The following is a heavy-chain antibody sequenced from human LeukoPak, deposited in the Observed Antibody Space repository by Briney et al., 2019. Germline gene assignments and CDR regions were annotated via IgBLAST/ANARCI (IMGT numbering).Heavy chain of an antibody. D-gene: IGHD2-2*01. V-gene: IGHV4-34*01. J-gene: IGHJ4*02. CDR2: IYHSGST. CDR1: GGSFSGYY. Sequence: SETLSLTCAVYGGSFSGYYWSWIRQPPGKGLEWIGYIYHSGSTYYNPSLKSRVTISVDRSKNQFSLKLSSVTAADTAVYYCARLSSIVVVPAAVLDYWGQGTLVTVSS. CDR3: ARLSSIVVVPAAVLDY.